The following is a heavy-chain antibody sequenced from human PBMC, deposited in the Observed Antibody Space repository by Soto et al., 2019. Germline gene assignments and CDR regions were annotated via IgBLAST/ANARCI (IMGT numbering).Heavy chain of an antibody. Sequence: VASVKVSCKASGYTFTSYGISWVRQAPGQGLEWMGWISAYNGNTNYAQKLQGRVTMTTDTSTSTAYMELRSLRSDDTAVYYCARDAHLNFWSGYYVSGPFDPWGQGTLVTVSS. CDR3: ARDAHLNFWSGYYVSGPFDP. D-gene: IGHD3-3*01. J-gene: IGHJ5*02. V-gene: IGHV1-18*01. CDR1: GYTFTSYG. CDR2: ISAYNGNT.